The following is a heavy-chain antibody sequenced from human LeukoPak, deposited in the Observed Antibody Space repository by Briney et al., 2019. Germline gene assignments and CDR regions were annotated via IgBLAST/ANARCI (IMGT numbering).Heavy chain of an antibody. Sequence: GGSLRLSCAAPGFTFSSYAMHWVRQAPGKGLEWVAVISYDGSNKYYADSVKGRFTISRDNSKNTLYLQMNSLRAEDTAVYYCAREADYDSSGYYYTYCEYWGQGTLVTVSS. V-gene: IGHV3-30*04. CDR2: ISYDGSNK. CDR3: AREADYDSSGYYYTYCEY. D-gene: IGHD3-22*01. CDR1: GFTFSSYA. J-gene: IGHJ4*02.